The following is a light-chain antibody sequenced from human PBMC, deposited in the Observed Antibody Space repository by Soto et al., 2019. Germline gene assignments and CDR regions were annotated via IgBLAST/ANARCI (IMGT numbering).Light chain of an antibody. CDR2: GAS. J-gene: IGKJ1*01. V-gene: IGKV3-20*01. CDR3: QQYDDSMT. Sequence: IVLTQSPATLSLSPGERASLSCRASQSVSSYLAWYQQKPGQAPRLLIYGASTRATGIPDRFSGSGSGTDFTLTISRLEPEDFAVYHCQQYDDSMTFGQGTKVDIK. CDR1: QSVSSY.